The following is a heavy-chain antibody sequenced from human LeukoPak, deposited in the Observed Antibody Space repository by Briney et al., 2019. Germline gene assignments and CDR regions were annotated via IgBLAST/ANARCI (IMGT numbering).Heavy chain of an antibody. D-gene: IGHD3-22*01. CDR1: GGSFSGYY. V-gene: IGHV4-34*01. CDR3: ARADYNYDTSGYYYLAIDS. CDR2: INHSGST. Sequence: SETLSLTCAVYGGSFSGYYWSWIRQPPGKGLEWIGEINHSGSTNYNPSLKSRVTISVDTSKNQFSLKLSSVTAADTAVYYCARADYNYDTSGYYYLAIDSWGQGTLVTVSS. J-gene: IGHJ4*02.